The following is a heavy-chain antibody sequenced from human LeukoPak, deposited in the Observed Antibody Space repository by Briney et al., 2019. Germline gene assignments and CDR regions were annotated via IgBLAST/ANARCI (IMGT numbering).Heavy chain of an antibody. Sequence: SETLSLTCAVSGGSISSTSWWSWVRQPPGKELEWIGEIYHSGSTNYNPSLKSRVTISVDKSKNQFSLKLSSVTAADTAVYYCARVTRQHYYDSSGYFDYWGQGTLVTVSS. D-gene: IGHD3-22*01. CDR1: GGSISSTSW. CDR2: IYHSGST. CDR3: ARVTRQHYYDSSGYFDY. J-gene: IGHJ4*02. V-gene: IGHV4-4*02.